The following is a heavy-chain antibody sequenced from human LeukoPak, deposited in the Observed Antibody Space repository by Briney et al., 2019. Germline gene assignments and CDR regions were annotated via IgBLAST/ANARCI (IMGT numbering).Heavy chain of an antibody. Sequence: PSETLSLTCTVSGGSISSSSYYWGWIRQPPGKGLEWIGSIYYSGSTYYNPSLKSRVTISVDTSKNQFSLKLSSVTAADTAVYYCARTTEGYAGGPGYSYYYYYMDVWGKGTTVTVSS. J-gene: IGHJ6*03. V-gene: IGHV4-39*07. D-gene: IGHD5-12*01. CDR3: ARTTEGYAGGPGYSYYYYYMDV. CDR2: IYYSGST. CDR1: GGSISSSSYY.